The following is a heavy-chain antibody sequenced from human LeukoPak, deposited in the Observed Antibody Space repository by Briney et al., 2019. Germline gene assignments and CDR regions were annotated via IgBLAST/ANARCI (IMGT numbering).Heavy chain of an antibody. J-gene: IGHJ4*01. V-gene: IGHV4-59*08. CDR3: ARSQGYRPDFDY. Sequence: PSETLSLTCTVSGGSISSYYWSWIRQPPGKGLEWIGYIYYSGSTNYNPSLKSRVTISVDTSKNQFSLKLSSVTAADTAVYYCARSQGYRPDFDYWGHGTLVTVSS. CDR1: GGSISSYY. D-gene: IGHD5-12*01. CDR2: IYYSGST.